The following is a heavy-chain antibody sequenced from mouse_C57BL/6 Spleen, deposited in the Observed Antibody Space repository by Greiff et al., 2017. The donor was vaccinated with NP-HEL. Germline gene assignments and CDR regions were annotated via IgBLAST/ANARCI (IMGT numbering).Heavy chain of an antibody. CDR3: ARFLAY. Sequence: EVQLQQSGPELVKPGASVKISCKASGYTFTDYYMNWVKQSHGKSLEWIGDINPNNGGTSYNQKFKGKATLTVDKSSSTAYMELRSLTSEDSAVYYCARFLAYWGQGTLVTVSA. V-gene: IGHV1-26*01. J-gene: IGHJ3*01. CDR1: GYTFTDYY. CDR2: INPNNGGT.